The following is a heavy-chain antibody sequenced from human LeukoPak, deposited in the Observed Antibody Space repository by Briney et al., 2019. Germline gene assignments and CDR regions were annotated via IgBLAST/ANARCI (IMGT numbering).Heavy chain of an antibody. CDR1: GYTLTELS. CDR3: AKASDIVIITYSFDI. J-gene: IGHJ3*02. Sequence: ASVKVSCKVSGYTLTELSMHWVRQAPGKGLEWMGGFDPEDGETIYAQKFQGRVTMTEDTSTDTAYMELSSLRSEETGVYFCAKASDIVIITYSFDIRGQGTMVTVSS. D-gene: IGHD2-8*01. V-gene: IGHV1-24*01. CDR2: FDPEDGET.